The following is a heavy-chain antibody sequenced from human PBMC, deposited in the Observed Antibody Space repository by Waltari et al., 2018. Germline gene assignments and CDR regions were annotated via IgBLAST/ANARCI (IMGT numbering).Heavy chain of an antibody. J-gene: IGHJ3*02. CDR2: ISGGGGT. CDR3: ARCSGFPRGAFEI. Sequence: EVQLLESGGGLVEPGGSLRLSCVASGFTFSNYAMNWVRQAPGKGLEWVSAISGGGGTYYADSVKGRFTISRDNSKNTLYLQMISLRVEDMATYYCARCSGFPRGAFEIWGQGTMVTVSS. CDR1: GFTFSNYA. V-gene: IGHV3-23*01. D-gene: IGHD2-15*01.